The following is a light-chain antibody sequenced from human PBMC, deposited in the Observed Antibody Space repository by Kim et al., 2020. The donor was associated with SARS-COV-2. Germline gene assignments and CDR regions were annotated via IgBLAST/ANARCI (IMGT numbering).Light chain of an antibody. J-gene: IGLJ2*01. CDR2: EDA. Sequence: ESPGKTVTISCPRTSGSIASKPVQWYKQRPGSVPTTVIYEDALRPSGIPDRFSGSIDTSSNSASLTISGLTTEDEAVYFCQSYEVFGGGTQLTVL. V-gene: IGLV6-57*03. CDR3: QSYEV. CDR1: SGSIASKP.